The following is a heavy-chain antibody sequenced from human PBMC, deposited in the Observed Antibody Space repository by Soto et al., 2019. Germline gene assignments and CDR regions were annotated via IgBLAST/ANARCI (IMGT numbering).Heavy chain of an antibody. J-gene: IGHJ5*02. Sequence: QVQLVQSGAEVKTPGSSVEVSCKAAGDTFNSYVVSWVRQAPGQGLEWMGGIIFIFGATNYAQKFQGRVTITADKSTNTAYMKLSGLRSDDTALYYCARHREIYNWLDPWGQGTLVTVSS. CDR2: IIFIFGAT. CDR1: GDTFNSYV. CDR3: ARHREIYNWLDP. D-gene: IGHD1-26*01. V-gene: IGHV1-69*06.